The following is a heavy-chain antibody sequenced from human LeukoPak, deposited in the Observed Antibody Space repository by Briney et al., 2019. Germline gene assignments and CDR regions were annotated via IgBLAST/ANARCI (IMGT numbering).Heavy chain of an antibody. J-gene: IGHJ4*02. CDR1: GFAFSDYY. CDR2: ISSSGSTM. Sequence: GGSLRLSCAASGFAFSDYYMSWIRQPPGKGLEWVSYISSSGSTMYYADSVKGRFTISRDNAKNSLYLQMNSLRAEDTAVYYCARTQPLLRYFDWFTFDYWGQGTLVTVSS. D-gene: IGHD3-9*01. V-gene: IGHV3-11*04. CDR3: ARTQPLLRYFDWFTFDY.